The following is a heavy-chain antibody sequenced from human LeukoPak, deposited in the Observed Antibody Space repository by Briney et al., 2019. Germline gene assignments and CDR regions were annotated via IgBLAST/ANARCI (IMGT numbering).Heavy chain of an antibody. Sequence: ASVTVSCKASGYTFTDYYIHWVRQAPGQGLEWMGWINPNSGGTNYAQKFQGRVTMTRDTSTSTVYMELSSLRSEDTAVYYCARRYSSGWQPFDYWGQGTLVTVSS. CDR2: INPNSGGT. D-gene: IGHD6-19*01. CDR1: GYTFTDYY. J-gene: IGHJ4*02. V-gene: IGHV1-2*02. CDR3: ARRYSSGWQPFDY.